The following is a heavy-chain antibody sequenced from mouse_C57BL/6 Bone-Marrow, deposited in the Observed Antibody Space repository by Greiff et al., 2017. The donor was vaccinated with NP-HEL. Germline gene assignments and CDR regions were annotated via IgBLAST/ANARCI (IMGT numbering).Heavy chain of an antibody. J-gene: IGHJ4*01. D-gene: IGHD2-5*01. Sequence: EVNVVESGEGLVKPGGSLKLSCAASGFTFSSYAMSWVRQTPEKRLEWVAYISSGGDYIYYADTVKGRFTISRDNARNTLYLQMSSLKSEDTAMYYCTRAGSKRGDYYAMDYWGQGTSVTVSS. CDR2: ISSGGDYI. V-gene: IGHV5-9-1*02. CDR3: TRAGSKRGDYYAMDY. CDR1: GFTFSSYA.